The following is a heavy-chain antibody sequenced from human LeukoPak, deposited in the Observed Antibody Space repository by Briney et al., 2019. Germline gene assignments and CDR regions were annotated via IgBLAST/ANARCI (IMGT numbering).Heavy chain of an antibody. CDR2: FYYSANS. CDR1: DGSISSNRYY. V-gene: IGHV4-39*07. J-gene: IGHJ2*01. CDR3: ARGRCYDSGGYKTFGWYFDL. D-gene: IGHD3-22*01. Sequence: SETLSLTCTVSDGSISSNRYYWDWIRQPPGKGLEWIGSFYYSANSYYNPSLKSRTTISVDASKNHFSLKLSSVTAADTAVYYCARGRCYDSGGYKTFGWYFDLWGRGTLVSVSS.